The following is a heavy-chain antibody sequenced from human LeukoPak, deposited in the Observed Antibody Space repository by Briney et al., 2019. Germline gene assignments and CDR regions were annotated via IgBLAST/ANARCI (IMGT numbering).Heavy chain of an antibody. Sequence: GGSLRLSCAASGLTFSDYAMSWFRQAPGKGLEWVSGITSGFTPHYADTVKGRFTISRDNSKNTFHLQLNSLRAEDTAVYYCAKDYSESRVADVFFEYWGQGTLVTVSS. CDR3: AKDYSESRVADVFFEY. J-gene: IGHJ4*02. V-gene: IGHV3-23*01. CDR2: ITSGFTP. CDR1: GLTFSDYA. D-gene: IGHD2-15*01.